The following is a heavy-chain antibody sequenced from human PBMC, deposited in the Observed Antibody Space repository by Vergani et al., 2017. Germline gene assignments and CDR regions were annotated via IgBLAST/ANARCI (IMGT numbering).Heavy chain of an antibody. CDR2: IFYSGTT. CDR1: GGSISSGDHC. CDR3: ARVDTQVPATSHFYYMDV. V-gene: IGHV4-31*11. J-gene: IGHJ6*03. D-gene: IGHD6-25*01. Sequence: QVQLQESGPGVVKPSQTLSLTCAVSGGSISSGDHCWTWIRHRPGKGLEWIGYIFYSGTTYDNPSLRSRLTISVDTSQNQFSLKLRAVTAADTAVYYCARVDTQVPATSHFYYMDVWGKGTTVGVSS.